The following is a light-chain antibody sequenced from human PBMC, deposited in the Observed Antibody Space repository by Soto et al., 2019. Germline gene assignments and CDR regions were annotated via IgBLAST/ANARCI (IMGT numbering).Light chain of an antibody. J-gene: IGKJ2*01. CDR2: AAS. CDR3: QQLNTYPHT. CDR1: QGISSS. V-gene: IGKV1-9*01. Sequence: DIQLTQSPSFLSASVGDRVTITCRARQGISSSLAWFQQKPGKAPKLLIYAASTLQSRVPSRFSGSGSGTDFTLTISSLQPEDFATYYCQQLNTYPHTFGQGTKLEIK.